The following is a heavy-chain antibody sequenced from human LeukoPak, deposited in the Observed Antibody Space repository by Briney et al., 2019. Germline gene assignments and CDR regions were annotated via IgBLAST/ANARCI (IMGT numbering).Heavy chain of an antibody. CDR3: ARDEEGAMFDY. CDR2: ISSSSSYI. J-gene: IGHJ4*02. D-gene: IGHD1-26*01. CDR1: GFTFSSYS. V-gene: IGHV3-21*04. Sequence: GGSLRLSCAASGFTFSSYSMNWVRQAPGKGLEWVSSISSSSSYIYYADSVKGRFTISRDNAKNSLYLQMNSLRAEDTALYYCARDEEGAMFDYWGQGTLVTVSS.